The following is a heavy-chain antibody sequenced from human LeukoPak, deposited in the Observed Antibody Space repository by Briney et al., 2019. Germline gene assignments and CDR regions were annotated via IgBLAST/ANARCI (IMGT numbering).Heavy chain of an antibody. D-gene: IGHD2/OR15-2a*01. J-gene: IGHJ4*02. CDR1: GYNFAEYW. CDR3: ARHFYDTSTYYSSFDF. V-gene: IGHV5-51*01. CDR2: FYPGGSDR. Sequence: GESLKISCKGSGYNFAEYWIGWVRQLPGKGLEGVAVFYPGGSDRRYSPPFQGQVTVSADKSINTVYLQWGSLKASDTAMYYCARHFYDTSTYYSSFDFWGQGTLVTVSS.